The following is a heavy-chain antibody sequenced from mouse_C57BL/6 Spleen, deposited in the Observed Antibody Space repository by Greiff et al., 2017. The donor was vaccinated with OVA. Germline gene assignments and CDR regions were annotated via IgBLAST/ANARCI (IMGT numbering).Heavy chain of an antibody. D-gene: IGHD1-1*01. CDR1: GVDFSRYW. J-gene: IGHJ1*03. V-gene: IGHV4-1*01. CDR3: ARRYYGSPLYWYCDV. CDR2: INPDSSTI. Sequence: AAGGVDFSRYWMSWVRRAPGKGLEWIGEINPDSSTINYAPSLKDKFIISRDNAKNTLYLQMSKVRSEDTALYYCARRYYGSPLYWYCDVWGTGTTVTVSS.